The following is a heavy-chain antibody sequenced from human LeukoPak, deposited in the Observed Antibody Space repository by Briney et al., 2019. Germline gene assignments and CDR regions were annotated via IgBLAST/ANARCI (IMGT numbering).Heavy chain of an antibody. D-gene: IGHD2-21*01. V-gene: IGHV3-15*07. CDR2: IKSKAYGGTT. CDR1: GFTFSNAW. Sequence: GGSLRLSCAASGFTFSNAWMNWVRQAPGKGLEWVGRIKSKAYGGTTDYAAPVKGRFTISRDDSKNTLYLQMSSLKTEDTAVYYCTTDYGSSISSYYYYGMDVWGQGTTVTVSS. CDR3: TTDYGSSISSYYYYGMDV. J-gene: IGHJ6*02.